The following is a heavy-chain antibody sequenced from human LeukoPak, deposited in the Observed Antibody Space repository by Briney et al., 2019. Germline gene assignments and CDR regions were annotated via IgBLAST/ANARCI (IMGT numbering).Heavy chain of an antibody. Sequence: SPTLSLTCTVSGGSISSGSYYWRWIRQPAGKGLEWIGRIYTSGSTNYNPSLKSRVTISVDTSKNQFSLKLSSVTAADTAVYYCARAPVEMATIYYYYYMDVWGKGTTVTVSS. CDR3: ARAPVEMATIYYYYYMDV. J-gene: IGHJ6*03. V-gene: IGHV4-61*02. CDR1: GGSISSGSYY. D-gene: IGHD5-24*01. CDR2: IYTSGST.